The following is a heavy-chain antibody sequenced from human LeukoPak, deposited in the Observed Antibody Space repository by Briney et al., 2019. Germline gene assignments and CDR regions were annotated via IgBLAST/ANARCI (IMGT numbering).Heavy chain of an antibody. CDR1: GFIFSSYS. D-gene: IGHD4-17*01. J-gene: IGHJ4*02. CDR3: ARAGDYYDY. Sequence: PGGSLRLSCAASGFIFSSYSMNWVRQAPGKGLEWVSYITSSSSTIYYADSVKSRFTISRDNAKNSLYLQMNSLRAEDTAVYYCARAGDYYDYWGQGTLVTVSS. V-gene: IGHV3-48*01. CDR2: ITSSSSTI.